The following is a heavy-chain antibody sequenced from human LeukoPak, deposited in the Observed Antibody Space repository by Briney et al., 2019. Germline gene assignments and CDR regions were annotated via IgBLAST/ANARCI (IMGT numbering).Heavy chain of an antibody. Sequence: GGSLRLSCAASGFTFSSYSMNWVRQAPGKGLEWVSSISSSSSYIYYADSVKGRFTISRDNAKNSLYLQMNSLRAEDTAVYYCARDSSGSYPHDAFDIWGQGTMVTVSS. CDR3: ARDSSGSYPHDAFDI. CDR2: ISSSSSYI. J-gene: IGHJ3*02. D-gene: IGHD1-26*01. CDR1: GFTFSSYS. V-gene: IGHV3-21*01.